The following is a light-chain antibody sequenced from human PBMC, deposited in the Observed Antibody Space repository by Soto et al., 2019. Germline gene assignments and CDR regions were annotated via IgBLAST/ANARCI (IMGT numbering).Light chain of an antibody. V-gene: IGKV1-8*01. Sequence: AIRMTQSPSSISASTGDRVTITCRASQGISHYLAWYQQKPGKAPNLLIYAASTLQSGVPSRFSGSGSGTDFTVIISRLQPEDFATYYCQQYYSYPFTFGGGTNVEI. CDR2: AAS. CDR3: QQYYSYPFT. CDR1: QGISHY. J-gene: IGKJ4*01.